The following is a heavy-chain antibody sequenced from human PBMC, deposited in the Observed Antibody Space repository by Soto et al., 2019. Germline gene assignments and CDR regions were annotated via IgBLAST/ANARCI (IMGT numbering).Heavy chain of an antibody. V-gene: IGHV1-69*06. CDR2: IIPLFGTA. J-gene: IGHJ6*02. CDR3: ARVRVQYGSGWYGVCGNSFYYGMDV. D-gene: IGHD6-13*01. Sequence: QVQLVQSGAEVKKPGSSVKVSCKASGGTFSSYAISWVRQAPGQGLEWMGGIIPLFGTANYAQKFQGRVTITTDNSTSIAEMELSSLRFEDTAVFYCARVRVQYGSGWYGVCGNSFYYGMDVWGQGTTVSVCS. CDR1: GGTFSSYA.